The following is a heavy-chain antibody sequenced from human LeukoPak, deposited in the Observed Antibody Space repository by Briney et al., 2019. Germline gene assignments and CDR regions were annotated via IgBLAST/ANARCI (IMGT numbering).Heavy chain of an antibody. CDR1: GYTFSGYY. CDR2: IIPIFGTA. D-gene: IGHD5-18*01. CDR3: ARAPPNVDTAMASLDY. J-gene: IGHJ4*02. V-gene: IGHV1-69*13. Sequence: GASVKVSCKASGYTFSGYYVHWVRQAPGQGLEWMGGIIPIFGTANYAQKFQGRVTITADESTSTAYMELSSLRSEDTAVYYCARAPPNVDTAMASLDYWGQGTLVTVSS.